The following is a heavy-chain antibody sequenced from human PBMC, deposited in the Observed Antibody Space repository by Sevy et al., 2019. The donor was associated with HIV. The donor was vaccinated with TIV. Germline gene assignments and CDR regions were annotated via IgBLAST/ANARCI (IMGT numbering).Heavy chain of an antibody. CDR3: ARHDYGDYINSY. CDR2: ISGSGGST. V-gene: IGHV3-23*01. CDR1: GFTFSSYA. J-gene: IGHJ4*02. Sequence: GGSLRLSCAASGFTFSSYAMSWVRQAPGKGLEWVSAISGSGGSTYYADSVKGRFTISRDNSKNTLYLQMNSLRAEDTAVYYCARHDYGDYINSYWGQGTLVTVSS. D-gene: IGHD4-17*01.